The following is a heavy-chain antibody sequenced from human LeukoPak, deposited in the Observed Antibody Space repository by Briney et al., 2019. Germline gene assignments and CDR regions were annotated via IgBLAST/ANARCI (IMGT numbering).Heavy chain of an antibody. CDR1: GFTFSNYA. CDR2: TSYDGSNK. CDR3: AKVKGSRCSSTSCPYYFDY. Sequence: PGKSLRLSCAASGFTFSNYAIHWVRQAPGKGLEWLAVTSYDGSNKFYADSVKGRFTISRDNSKNTLYLQMNSLRAEDTAVYYCAKVKGSRCSSTSCPYYFDYWGQGTLVTVSS. J-gene: IGHJ4*02. D-gene: IGHD2-2*01. V-gene: IGHV3-30-3*01.